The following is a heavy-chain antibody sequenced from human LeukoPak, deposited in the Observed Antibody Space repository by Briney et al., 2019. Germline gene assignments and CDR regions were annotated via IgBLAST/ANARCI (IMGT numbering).Heavy chain of an antibody. D-gene: IGHD3-3*01. CDR1: GGSISSGGYH. V-gene: IGHV4-31*03. CDR2: IYYSGST. Sequence: SQTLSLTCTVSGGSISSGGYHWSWIRQHPGKGLEWIGYIYYSGSTYYNPSLKSRVTISVDTSKNQFSLKLSSVTAADTAVYYCARAQGSITIFGVAQHYGMDVWGQGTTVTVSS. CDR3: ARAQGSITIFGVAQHYGMDV. J-gene: IGHJ6*02.